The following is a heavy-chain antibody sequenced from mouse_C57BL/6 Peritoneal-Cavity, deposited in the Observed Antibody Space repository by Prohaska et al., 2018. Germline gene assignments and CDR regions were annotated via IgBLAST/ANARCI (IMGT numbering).Heavy chain of an antibody. D-gene: IGHD1-1*01. V-gene: IGHV8-8*01. Sequence: QVTLKESGPGILQPSQTLSLTCSFSGFSLSTFGMGVGWIRQPSGKGLEWLAHIWWDDDKYYNPALKSRLKISKDTSKNQVVLKSAIVDSADTATYRRARIDYYGGYVDFWGTGTTVTVSS. CDR2: IWWDDDK. CDR1: GFSLSTFGMG. CDR3: ARIDYYGGYVDF. J-gene: IGHJ1*03.